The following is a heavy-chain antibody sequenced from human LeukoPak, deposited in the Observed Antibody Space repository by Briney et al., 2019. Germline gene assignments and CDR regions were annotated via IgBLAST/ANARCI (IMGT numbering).Heavy chain of an antibody. J-gene: IGHJ4*02. Sequence: SVKVSCKASGYTFTGYYMHWVRQAPGQGLEWMGWINPNSGGTNYAQKFQGRVTMTRDTSISTAYMELSRLRSDDTAVYYCARAGVIYYDSSGYYFDYWGQGTLVTVSS. D-gene: IGHD3-22*01. V-gene: IGHV1-2*02. CDR2: INPNSGGT. CDR3: ARAGVIYYDSSGYYFDY. CDR1: GYTFTGYY.